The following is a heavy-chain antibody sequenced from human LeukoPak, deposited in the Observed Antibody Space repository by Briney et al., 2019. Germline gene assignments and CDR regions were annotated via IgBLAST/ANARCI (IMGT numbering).Heavy chain of an antibody. V-gene: IGHV4-61*02. CDR3: ARATVMVRSNGYYYYMDV. Sequence: SQTLSLTCTVSGGSSSSGSYYWRWIRQPAGKGLEWIGRIYTSGSTNYNPSLKSRVTISVDTSKNQFSLKLSSVTAADTAVYYCARATVMVRSNGYYYYMDVWGKGTTVTVSS. J-gene: IGHJ6*03. CDR1: GGSSSSGSYY. D-gene: IGHD3-10*01. CDR2: IYTSGST.